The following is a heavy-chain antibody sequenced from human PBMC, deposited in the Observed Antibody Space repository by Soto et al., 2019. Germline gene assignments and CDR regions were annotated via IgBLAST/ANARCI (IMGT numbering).Heavy chain of an antibody. CDR1: GYTFTSYD. J-gene: IGHJ5*02. CDR2: MNPNSGNT. Sequence: ASVKVSCKASGYTFTSYDINWVRQATGQGLEWMGWMNPNSGNTGYAQKFQGRVTMTRNTSISTAYMELSSLRSEDTAVYYCARAKSLYNYNWFDPWGQGALVTVYS. V-gene: IGHV1-8*01. CDR3: ARAKSLYNYNWFDP. D-gene: IGHD3-16*01.